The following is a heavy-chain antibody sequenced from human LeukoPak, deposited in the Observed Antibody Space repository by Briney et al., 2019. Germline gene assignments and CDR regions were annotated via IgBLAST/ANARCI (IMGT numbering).Heavy chain of an antibody. V-gene: IGHV3-11*01. CDR3: ARHGRYFDWLLISDYYYYGMDV. CDR2: ISSSGSTI. J-gene: IGHJ6*02. CDR1: GFTFSDYY. D-gene: IGHD3-9*01. Sequence: GGSQRLSCAASGFTFSDYYMSWIRQAPGKGLEWVSYISSSGSTIYYADSVKGRFTISRDNAKNSLYLQMNSLRAEDTAVYYCARHGRYFDWLLISDYYYYGMDVWGQGTTVTVSS.